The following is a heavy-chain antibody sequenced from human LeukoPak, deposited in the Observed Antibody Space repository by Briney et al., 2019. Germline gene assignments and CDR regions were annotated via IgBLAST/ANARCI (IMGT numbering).Heavy chain of an antibody. J-gene: IGHJ4*02. Sequence: ASVKVSCKASGYTFTSYYMHWVRQAPEQGLEWMGIINPSGGSTSYAQKFQGRVTMTRDTSTSTVYMELSSLRSEDTAVYYCARTGGSYLQFDYWGQGTLVTVSS. CDR1: GYTFTSYY. CDR2: INPSGGST. CDR3: ARTGGSYLQFDY. D-gene: IGHD5-24*01. V-gene: IGHV1-46*01.